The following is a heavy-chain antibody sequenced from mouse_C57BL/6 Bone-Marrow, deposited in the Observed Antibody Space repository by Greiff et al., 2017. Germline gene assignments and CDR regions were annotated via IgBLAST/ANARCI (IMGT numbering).Heavy chain of an antibody. CDR1: GYTFTSYG. D-gene: IGHD2-3*01. CDR3: ARSDGYRFAY. Sequence: VKLMESGAELARPGASVKLSCKASGYTFTSYGISWVKQRSGQGLEWIGEIYPRSGNTYYNEKFKGKATLTADKSSSTAYMELRSLTSEDSAVYCCARSDGYRFAYWGQGTLVTVSA. V-gene: IGHV1-81*01. CDR2: IYPRSGNT. J-gene: IGHJ3*01.